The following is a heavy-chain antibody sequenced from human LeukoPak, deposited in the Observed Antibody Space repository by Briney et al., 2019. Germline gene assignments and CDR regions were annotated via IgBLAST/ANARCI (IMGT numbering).Heavy chain of an antibody. CDR2: ISYDGSNE. J-gene: IGHJ4*02. D-gene: IGHD1-26*01. CDR1: GFTFSRHA. V-gene: IGHV3-30-3*01. CDR3: AKGVGATQVGYFDY. Sequence: GGSLRLSCAASGFTFSRHAMHWVRQAPGKGLEWVAVISYDGSNEYYADSVKGRFTISRDNSKNTLYLQMNSLRAEDTAVYYCAKGVGATQVGYFDYWGQGTLVTVSS.